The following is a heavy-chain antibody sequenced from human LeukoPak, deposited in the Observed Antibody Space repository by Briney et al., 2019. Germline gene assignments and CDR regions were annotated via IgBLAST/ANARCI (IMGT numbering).Heavy chain of an antibody. CDR1: GGSISSSSYY. J-gene: IGHJ4*02. V-gene: IGHV4-39*07. Sequence: SETLSLTCTVSGGSISSSSYYWGSIRQPPGKGLEWIGSIYYSGSTYYNPSLKSRVTISVDTSKNQFSLKLSSVTAADTAVYYCARIYPGYSSSWSDYWGQGTLVTVSS. D-gene: IGHD6-13*01. CDR2: IYYSGST. CDR3: ARIYPGYSSSWSDY.